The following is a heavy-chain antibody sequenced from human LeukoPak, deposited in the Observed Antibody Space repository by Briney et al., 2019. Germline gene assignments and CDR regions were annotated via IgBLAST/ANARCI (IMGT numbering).Heavy chain of an antibody. CDR1: GYTFTGYY. CDR2: INPNSGGT. Sequence: ASVKVSCKASGYTFTGYYVHWVRQAPGQGLEWMGWINPNSGGTNYAQKFQGRVTMTRDTSISTAYMELSRLISDDTAVYYCARGSGWYQYGMDVWGQGTTVTVSS. CDR3: ARGSGWYQYGMDV. V-gene: IGHV1-2*02. D-gene: IGHD6-19*01. J-gene: IGHJ6*02.